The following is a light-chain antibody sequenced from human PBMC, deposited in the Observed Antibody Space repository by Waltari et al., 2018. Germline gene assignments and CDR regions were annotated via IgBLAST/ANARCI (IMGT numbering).Light chain of an antibody. V-gene: IGLV7-46*01. Sequence: QAVVTQEPSLTVSPGGKVTPTYGSRTGAVPSGHYPNWFHQKPAQVPRTLISDTTNKPSWTPARFSGSLHGGKASLTLSGAQPEDEAEYYCLLWYSGARWVFGGGTKLSVL. J-gene: IGLJ3*02. CDR1: TGAVPSGHY. CDR3: LLWYSGARWV. CDR2: DTT.